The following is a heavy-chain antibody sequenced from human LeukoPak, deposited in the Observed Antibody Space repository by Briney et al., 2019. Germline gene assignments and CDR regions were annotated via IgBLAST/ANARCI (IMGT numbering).Heavy chain of an antibody. J-gene: IGHJ4*02. D-gene: IGHD1-26*01. CDR2: ISSSCSTI. CDR1: GFTFSSYS. V-gene: IGHV3-48*01. CDR3: ARERVLVGAGVFDY. Sequence: QTGGSLRLSCAASGFTFSSYSMNWVRQAAGKGLEGVSYISSSCSTILYADSVKGRFTISRDNDKKSLYLQMNSLRAEDTAVYYCARERVLVGAGVFDYWGQGTLVTVSS.